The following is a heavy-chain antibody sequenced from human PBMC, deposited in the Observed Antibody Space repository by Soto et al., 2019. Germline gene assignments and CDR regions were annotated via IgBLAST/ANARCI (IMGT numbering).Heavy chain of an antibody. Sequence: SETLSLTCVVSGDSMSNYYWRWIRQPPGKGLEWIGSIYYSGSTNYNPSLKSRVTISVDTSKNQFSLKLSSVTAADTAVYYCASLTRGSAARPRYWGQGTLVTVSS. CDR3: ASLTRGSAARPRY. J-gene: IGHJ4*02. CDR2: IYYSGST. V-gene: IGHV4-59*05. D-gene: IGHD6-6*01. CDR1: GDSMSNYY.